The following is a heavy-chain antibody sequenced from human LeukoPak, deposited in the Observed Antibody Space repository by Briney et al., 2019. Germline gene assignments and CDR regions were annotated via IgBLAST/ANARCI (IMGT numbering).Heavy chain of an antibody. J-gene: IGHJ4*02. CDR3: ARLTTSWSFDY. V-gene: IGHV5-51*01. CDR1: GYSFTNYW. Sequence: GESLKISCKGSGYSFTNYWIGLVRQMPGKGLEWMGIISPDGSDTRYSPSFQGQVTISADKSITTAYLQWSSLKASDTAMYYCARLTTSWSFDYWGQGTLVTVSS. CDR2: ISPDGSDT. D-gene: IGHD2-2*01.